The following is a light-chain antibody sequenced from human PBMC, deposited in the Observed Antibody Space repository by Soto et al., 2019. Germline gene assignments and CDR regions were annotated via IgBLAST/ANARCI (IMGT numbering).Light chain of an antibody. J-gene: IGLJ1*01. Sequence: QSALTQPASVSGSPGQSITISCTGTSSDVGGCNCVSWYQQHPGKAPKLMIYEVNNRPSGVSNRFSGSKSGNTASLTISGLQAEDEADYYCSSFTSTRTYVLGTGTKVTVL. CDR3: SSFTSTRTYV. CDR2: EVN. CDR1: SSDVGGCNC. V-gene: IGLV2-14*01.